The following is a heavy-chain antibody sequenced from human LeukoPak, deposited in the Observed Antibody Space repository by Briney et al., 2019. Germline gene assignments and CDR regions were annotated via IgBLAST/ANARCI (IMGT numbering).Heavy chain of an antibody. J-gene: IGHJ3*02. CDR3: ARDRRYYYGSGSYTDAFDI. D-gene: IGHD3-10*01. Sequence: SETLSLTCAVYGGSFSGYYWSWIRQPPGKGLEWIGEINHSGSTNYNPSLKSRVTISVDTSKNQFSLKLSSVTAADTAVYYCARDRRYYYGSGSYTDAFDIWGQGTMVTVSS. CDR2: INHSGST. CDR1: GGSFSGYY. V-gene: IGHV4-34*01.